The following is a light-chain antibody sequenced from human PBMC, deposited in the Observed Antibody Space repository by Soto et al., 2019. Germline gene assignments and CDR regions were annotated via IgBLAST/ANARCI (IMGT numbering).Light chain of an antibody. CDR2: GSS. J-gene: IGKJ5*01. CDR1: QIVGSN. Sequence: VMTQSPATLSVSPGERAALSCRGSQIVGSNLAWFQQNPGQSPSLLIYGSSTRATGVPARFSGSGSGADFPPHISNLQPEDFAVYYSQQYTNCPPTTFGQGNRRRL. V-gene: IGKV3-15*01. CDR3: QQYTNCPPTT.